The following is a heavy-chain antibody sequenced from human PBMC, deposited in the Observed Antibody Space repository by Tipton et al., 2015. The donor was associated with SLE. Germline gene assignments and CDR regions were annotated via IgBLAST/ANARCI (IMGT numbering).Heavy chain of an antibody. CDR3: AKSSYYDATLGY. Sequence: QVQLVQSGAEVKKPGASVKVSCKASGYTVTSYYIHWVRQAPGQGLEWMGIINPSGGNTDYAQNFQGRVTMTRDTSTNTVYMELSSLRSEDTAVYYCAKSSYYDATLGYWGQGTLVTVSS. CDR2: INPSGGNT. CDR1: GYTVTSYY. D-gene: IGHD3-22*01. V-gene: IGHV1-46*01. J-gene: IGHJ4*02.